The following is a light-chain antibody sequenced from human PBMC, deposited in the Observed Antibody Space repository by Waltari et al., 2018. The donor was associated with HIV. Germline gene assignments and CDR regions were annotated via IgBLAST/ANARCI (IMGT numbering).Light chain of an antibody. CDR3: QQYNSDFYT. CDR1: QNVDSW. CDR2: KAS. J-gene: IGKJ2*01. V-gene: IGKV1-5*03. Sequence: IQMPQSPSLLSASVGDRITITCRASQNVDSWLAWYQQRPGRAPKLLIYKASTLEYGVPARFTGSGSGTNFTLTINSLHPDDFATYYCQQYNSDFYTFGLGTRLDLK.